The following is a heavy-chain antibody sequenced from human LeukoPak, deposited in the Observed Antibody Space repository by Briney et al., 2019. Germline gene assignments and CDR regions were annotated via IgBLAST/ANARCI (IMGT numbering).Heavy chain of an antibody. CDR1: GYTFTSYG. D-gene: IGHD6-13*01. CDR2: INTNTGNP. CDR3: ARSGYSSSWDPHGYYYYMDV. Sequence: ASVKVSCKASGYTFTSYGISWVRQAPGQGLEWMGWINTNTGNPTYAQGFTGRFVFSLDTSVSTAYLQISSLKAEDTAVYYCARSGYSSSWDPHGYYYYMDVWGKGTTVTVSS. J-gene: IGHJ6*03. V-gene: IGHV7-4-1*02.